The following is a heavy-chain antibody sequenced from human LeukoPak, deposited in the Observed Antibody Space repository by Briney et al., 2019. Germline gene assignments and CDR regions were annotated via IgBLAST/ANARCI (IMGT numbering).Heavy chain of an antibody. J-gene: IGHJ4*02. CDR2: IRYDGDSE. Sequence: GGSLRLSCAASGFAFSSYGMHWIRQAPGKGLEWVAFIRYDGDSEHYADSVKGRFIISRDNSMGTLYLQMNSLGSKDTAIYYCVKDTSSCYLGYYFDYWGQGTLVTVSS. V-gene: IGHV3-30*02. CDR1: GFAFSSYG. D-gene: IGHD6-13*01. CDR3: VKDTSSCYLGYYFDY.